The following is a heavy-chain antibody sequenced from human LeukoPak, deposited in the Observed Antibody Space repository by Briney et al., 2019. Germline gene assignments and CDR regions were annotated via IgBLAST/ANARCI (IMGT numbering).Heavy chain of an antibody. CDR1: GFTFSSFW. V-gene: IGHV3-7*01. D-gene: IGHD6-13*01. CDR3: ATDPGSNWYGY. J-gene: IGHJ4*02. CDR2: INQDGSEK. Sequence: PGGSLRLSCAASGFTFSSFWMSWVRQAPGKGLEWVANINQDGSEKYYVDSVKGRFTISRDNAKNSLYLQMNRLRAEDTAVYYCATDPGSNWYGYWGQGTLVTVSS.